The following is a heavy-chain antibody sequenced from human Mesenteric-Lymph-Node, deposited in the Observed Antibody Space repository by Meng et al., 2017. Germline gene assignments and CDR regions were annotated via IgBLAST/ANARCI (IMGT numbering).Heavy chain of an antibody. Sequence: ASVKVSCKASGYTFTSYAMNCVQQAPGQGLEWMGWINTNTGNPTYAQGFTGRFVFSLDTSVSTAYLQISSLKAENTTVYYCARAIMTTARSFSYWGQGTLVTVSS. CDR3: ARAIMTTARSFSY. J-gene: IGHJ4*02. D-gene: IGHD4-17*01. CDR1: GYTFTSYA. CDR2: INTNTGNP. V-gene: IGHV7-4-1*02.